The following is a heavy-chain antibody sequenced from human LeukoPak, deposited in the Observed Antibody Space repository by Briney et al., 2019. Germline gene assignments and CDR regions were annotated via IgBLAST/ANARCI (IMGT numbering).Heavy chain of an antibody. CDR3: AREGYCNSTSCDKPFDY. J-gene: IGHJ4*02. CDR1: GYTFTSYG. Sequence: ASVKVSCKASGYTFTSYGISWVRQAPGQRLEWMGWISAYNGNTNYAQKLQGRVTMTTDTSTSTAYMELKSLRSDDTALYYCAREGYCNSTSCDKPFDYWGQGTLVTVSS. D-gene: IGHD2-2*01. V-gene: IGHV1-18*01. CDR2: ISAYNGNT.